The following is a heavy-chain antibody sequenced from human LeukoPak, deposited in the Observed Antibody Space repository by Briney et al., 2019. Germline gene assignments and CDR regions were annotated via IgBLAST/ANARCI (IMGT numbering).Heavy chain of an antibody. CDR2: MNPNSGNT. J-gene: IGHJ4*02. V-gene: IGHV1-8*01. CDR3: ARAGLGGVAVAGRLGY. Sequence: ASVKASCKASGYTFTSYDINWVRQATGQGLEWMGWMNPNSGNTGYAQKFQGRVTMTRNTSISTAYMELSGLRSEDTAVYYCARAGLGGVAVAGRLGYWGQGTLVTVSS. D-gene: IGHD6-19*01. CDR1: GYTFTSYD.